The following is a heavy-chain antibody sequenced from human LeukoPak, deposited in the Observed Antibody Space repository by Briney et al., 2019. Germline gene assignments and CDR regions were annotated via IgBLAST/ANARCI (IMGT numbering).Heavy chain of an antibody. CDR3: AKGRGAGYYYMDV. V-gene: IGHV4-59*08. J-gene: IGHJ6*03. Sequence: SETLSLTCTVSGGSISSYYWSWIRQPPGKGLEWMGYIYYSGSTNYNPSLKSRVTISVDTSKNQFSLKLSSVTAADTAVYYCAKGRGAGYYYMDVWGKGTTVTVSS. CDR1: GGSISSYY. D-gene: IGHD3-10*01. CDR2: IYYSGST.